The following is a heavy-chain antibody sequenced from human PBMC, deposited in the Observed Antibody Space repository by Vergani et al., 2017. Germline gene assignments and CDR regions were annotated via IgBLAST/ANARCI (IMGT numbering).Heavy chain of an antibody. Sequence: QVQLQESGPGLVKPSETLSLTCTVSGYSISSGYYWGWIRQPPGKGLEWIGSIYHSGSTYYNPSLKSRVTISVDTSKNQFSLKLSSVTAADTAVYYCARVPGVILWFGELLHNDYWGQGTLVTVSS. CDR1: GYSISSGYY. CDR2: IYHSGST. V-gene: IGHV4-38-2*02. D-gene: IGHD3-10*01. CDR3: ARVPGVILWFGELLHNDY. J-gene: IGHJ4*02.